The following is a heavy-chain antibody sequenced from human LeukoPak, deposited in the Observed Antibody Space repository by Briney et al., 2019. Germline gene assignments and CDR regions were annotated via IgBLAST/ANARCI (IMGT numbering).Heavy chain of an antibody. V-gene: IGHV4-39*01. CDR1: GGSISSSSYY. CDR2: IYYSGST. D-gene: IGHD3-3*01. Sequence: SETLSLTCTVSGGSISSSSYYWGWIRQPPGKGLEWIGSIYYSGSTYYNPSLKSRVTISVDTSKNQFSLKLSSVTAADTALYYCARSHYYDFWSNYGSSAPRFDPWGQGTLITVSS. J-gene: IGHJ5*02. CDR3: ARSHYYDFWSNYGSSAPRFDP.